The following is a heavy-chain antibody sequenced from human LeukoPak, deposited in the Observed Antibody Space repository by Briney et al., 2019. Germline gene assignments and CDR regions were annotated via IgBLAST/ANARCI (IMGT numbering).Heavy chain of an antibody. Sequence: GASVKVSCKASGGTFNNEAFSWVRQAPGQGLEWMGGIIPIFGTTNYAQKFQGRVTLTRDMSTSTDYLELSSLRSEDTAVYYCARDNSVRDEAWWFYPWGQGTLVTVSS. J-gene: IGHJ5*02. V-gene: IGHV1-69*05. D-gene: IGHD5-24*01. CDR3: ARDNSVRDEAWWFYP. CDR2: IIPIFGTT. CDR1: GGTFNNEA.